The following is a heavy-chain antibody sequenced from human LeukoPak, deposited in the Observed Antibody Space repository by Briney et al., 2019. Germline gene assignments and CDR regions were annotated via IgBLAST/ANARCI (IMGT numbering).Heavy chain of an antibody. CDR2: ISGSGGST. Sequence: GGSLRLSCAASRFTFSSYAMNWVRQAPGKGLEWVSAISGSGGSTYYADSVKGRFTISRDNAKNSLYLQMNSLRAEDTALYYCAKGYTAGYFDYWGQGTLVTVSS. J-gene: IGHJ4*02. CDR3: AKGYTAGYFDY. D-gene: IGHD3-9*01. V-gene: IGHV3-23*01. CDR1: RFTFSSYA.